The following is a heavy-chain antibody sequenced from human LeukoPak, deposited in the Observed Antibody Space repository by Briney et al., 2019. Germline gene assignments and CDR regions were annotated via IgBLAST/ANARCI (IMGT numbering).Heavy chain of an antibody. V-gene: IGHV3-21*01. CDR2: ISSSSSYI. CDR1: GFTFSSYS. J-gene: IGHJ4*02. D-gene: IGHD2-15*01. CDR3: ARGLRMVAATLPDY. Sequence: PGGSLRLSCAASGFTFSSYSMNWVRQALGKGLEWVSSISSSSSYIYYADSVKGRFTISRDNAKNSLYLQMNSLRAEDTAVYYCARGLRMVAATLPDYWGQGTLVTVSS.